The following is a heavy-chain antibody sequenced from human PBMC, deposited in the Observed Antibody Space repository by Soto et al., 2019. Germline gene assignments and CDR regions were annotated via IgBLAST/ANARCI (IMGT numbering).Heavy chain of an antibody. CDR3: ARNNGRENYYDSSGYWYYFDY. Sequence: PSETLSLTCTVSGGSISSYYWSWIRQPPGKGLEWIGYIYYSGSTNYKSSLKSRVTISVDTSKNQCSLKLSSVTAADTAVYYCARNNGRENYYDSSGYWYYFDYWGQGTLVTVSS. D-gene: IGHD3-22*01. CDR1: GGSISSYY. CDR2: IYYSGST. J-gene: IGHJ4*02. V-gene: IGHV4-59*01.